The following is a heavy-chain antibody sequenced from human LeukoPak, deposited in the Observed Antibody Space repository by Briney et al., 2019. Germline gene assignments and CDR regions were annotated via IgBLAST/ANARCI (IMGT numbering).Heavy chain of an antibody. Sequence: QAGGSLRLSYAASGFTFSSYCMHWVRQAPGRGLGWVAVISYDGSNKYYADSVKGRFTISRDNSKNTLYLQMNSLRAEDTAVYYCAKELGGDIVVVPAAYDYWGQGTLVTVSS. D-gene: IGHD2-2*01. CDR2: ISYDGSNK. CDR1: GFTFSSYC. J-gene: IGHJ4*02. CDR3: AKELGGDIVVVPAAYDY. V-gene: IGHV3-30*18.